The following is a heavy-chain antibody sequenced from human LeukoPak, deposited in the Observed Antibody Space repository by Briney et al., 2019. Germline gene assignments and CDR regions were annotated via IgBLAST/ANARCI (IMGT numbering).Heavy chain of an antibody. CDR2: ITSSGTTM. D-gene: IGHD3-10*01. CDR3: AREVYFYGDSAMEGGFDI. CDR1: GFTFRDSY. V-gene: IGHV3-11*04. Sequence: GGSLRLSCVASGFTFRDSYMNWIRQAPGKGLEWISYITSSGTTMYYADSVRGRFTISRDNAKNSLHLQMNSLRDEDTAVYYCAREVYFYGDSAMEGGFDIWGQGTMVTVSS. J-gene: IGHJ3*02.